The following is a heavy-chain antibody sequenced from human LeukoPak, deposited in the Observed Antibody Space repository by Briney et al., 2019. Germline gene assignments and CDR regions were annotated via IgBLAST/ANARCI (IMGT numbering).Heavy chain of an antibody. D-gene: IGHD1-26*01. Sequence: SETLSLTCTVSGYSISSGCFWGWVRQAPGKSLEWIANVHHSGTTYYNPSLKSRVTISADTSKNQFSLKLRSVTAADTAVYYCATSVGASSAFIYWGQGTLVTVSS. CDR2: VHHSGTT. V-gene: IGHV4-38-2*02. CDR1: GYSISSGCF. CDR3: ATSVGASSAFIY. J-gene: IGHJ4*02.